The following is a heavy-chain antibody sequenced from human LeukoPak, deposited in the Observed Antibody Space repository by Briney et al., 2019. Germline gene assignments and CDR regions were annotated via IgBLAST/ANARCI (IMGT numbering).Heavy chain of an antibody. Sequence: SETLSLTRTVSGGSISSYYWSWIRQPPGKGLEWIGYIYYSGSTNYNPSLKSRVTISVDTSKNQFSLKLSSVTAADTAVYYCARHQRAVALDYWGQGTLVTVSS. CDR3: ARHQRAVALDY. J-gene: IGHJ4*02. D-gene: IGHD6-19*01. CDR2: IYYSGST. V-gene: IGHV4-59*08. CDR1: GGSISSYY.